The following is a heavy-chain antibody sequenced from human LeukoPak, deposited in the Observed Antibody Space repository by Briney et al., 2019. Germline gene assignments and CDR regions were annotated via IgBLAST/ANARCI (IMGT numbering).Heavy chain of an antibody. D-gene: IGHD1-26*01. CDR3: AKAKHSGSYYAAYYFDY. Sequence: GGSLRLSCAASGFTFSSYGMHWVRQAPGKGLXXXXXXSYDGSNKYYADSVKGRFTISRDNSKNTLYLQMNSLRAEDTAVYYCAKAKHSGSYYAAYYFDYWGQGTLVTVSS. J-gene: IGHJ4*02. CDR1: GFTFSSYG. V-gene: IGHV3-30*18. CDR2: XSYDGSNK.